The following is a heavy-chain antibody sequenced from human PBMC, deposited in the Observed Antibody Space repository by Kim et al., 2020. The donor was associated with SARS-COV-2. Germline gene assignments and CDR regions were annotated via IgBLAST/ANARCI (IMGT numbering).Heavy chain of an antibody. CDR3: TLSVAWEKSRRIYYYYGMDV. CDR1: GFTFSNAW. Sequence: GGSLRLSCAASGFTFSNAWMSWVRQAPGKGLEWVGRIKSKTDGGTTDYAAPVKGRFTISRDDSKNTLYLQMNSLKTEDTAVYYCTLSVAWEKSRRIYYYYGMDVWGQGTTVTVSS. CDR2: IKSKTDGGTT. D-gene: IGHD1-26*01. V-gene: IGHV3-15*01. J-gene: IGHJ6*02.